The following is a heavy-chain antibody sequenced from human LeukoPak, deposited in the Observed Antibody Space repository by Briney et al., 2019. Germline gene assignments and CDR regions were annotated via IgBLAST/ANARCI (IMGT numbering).Heavy chain of an antibody. J-gene: IGHJ4*02. D-gene: IGHD2-15*01. CDR2: ISSSSSTI. CDR1: GFTFSSYS. V-gene: IGHV3-48*01. Sequence: PGGPLRLSCAASGFTFSSYSMNWVRQAPGKGLEWVSYISSSSSTIYYADSVKGRFTISRDNAKNSLYLQMNSLRAEDTAVYYCARDNNKGYCSGGSCYSEVYFDYWGQGTLVTVSS. CDR3: ARDNNKGYCSGGSCYSEVYFDY.